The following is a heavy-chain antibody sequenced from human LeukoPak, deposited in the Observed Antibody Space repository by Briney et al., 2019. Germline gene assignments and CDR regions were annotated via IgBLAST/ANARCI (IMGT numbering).Heavy chain of an antibody. CDR3: ARGGYCSSTRCYMYYFDY. V-gene: IGHV3-11*01. CDR2: ISSSGSTI. Sequence: GGSRRLSCAASGFTFSDYYMGWIRQAPRKGLEWVSFISSSGSTIYYADSLKGRFTISRDNAKNPLYLQMNCLRAEVTAVYYCARGGYCSSTRCYMYYFDYWGQGTLVTVSS. CDR1: GFTFSDYY. J-gene: IGHJ4*02. D-gene: IGHD2-2*01.